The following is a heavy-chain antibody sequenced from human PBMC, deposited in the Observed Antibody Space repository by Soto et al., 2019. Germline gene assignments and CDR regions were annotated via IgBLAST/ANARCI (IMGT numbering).Heavy chain of an antibody. J-gene: IGHJ4*02. V-gene: IGHV3-64D*06. Sequence: PGGSLRLSCSASGFTFSSYAMHWVRQAPGKGLEYVSAISSNGGSTYYADSVKGRFTISRDNSKNTLYLQMSSLRAEDTAVYYCVKEPYRRIGGTMGRGDYWGQGTLVTVSS. CDR2: ISSNGGST. CDR3: VKEPYRRIGGTMGRGDY. D-gene: IGHD1-1*01. CDR1: GFTFSSYA.